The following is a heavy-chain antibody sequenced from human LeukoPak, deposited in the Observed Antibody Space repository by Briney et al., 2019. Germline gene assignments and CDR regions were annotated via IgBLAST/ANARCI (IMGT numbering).Heavy chain of an antibody. CDR2: ISSSSSTI. Sequence: TGGSLRLSCAASGFTFSSYTMNWVRQAPGKGLEWVSYISSSSSTIYYADSVKGRFTISRDNAKNSLYLQMNSLRAEDTAVYYCARVGVVVPAHVQIILHYMDVWGKGTTVTVSS. D-gene: IGHD2-2*01. J-gene: IGHJ6*03. V-gene: IGHV3-48*01. CDR1: GFTFSSYT. CDR3: ARVGVVVPAHVQIILHYMDV.